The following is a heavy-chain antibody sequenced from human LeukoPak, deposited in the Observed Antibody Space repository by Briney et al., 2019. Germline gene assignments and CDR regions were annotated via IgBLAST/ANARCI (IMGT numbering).Heavy chain of an antibody. D-gene: IGHD4-23*01. J-gene: IGHJ4*02. CDR2: IDWDGDK. CDR1: GFSLSTSGMR. Sequence: SGPALVKPTQTLTLTCTFSGFSLSTSGMRVSWIRQPPGKALEWLARIDWDGDKFYSTSLKTRLTISKDTSKNQVVLTMTNMDPVDTATYYCARNFGGNPFDYWGQGTLVTVSS. V-gene: IGHV2-70*04. CDR3: ARNFGGNPFDY.